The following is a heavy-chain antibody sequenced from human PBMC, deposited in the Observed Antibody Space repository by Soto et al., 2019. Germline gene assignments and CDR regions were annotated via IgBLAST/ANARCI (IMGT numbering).Heavy chain of an antibody. D-gene: IGHD6-19*01. CDR3: ARSIAVAATGWFDP. Sequence: QVQLQESGPGLVKPSQTLSLTCTVSGGSISRGGYYWSWIRQHPGKGLEWIGYIYYSGSTYYNPSLKSRVTISVDTSKNQFSLKLSSVTAADTAVYYCARSIAVAATGWFDPWGQGTLVTVSS. CDR1: GGSISRGGYY. V-gene: IGHV4-31*03. J-gene: IGHJ5*02. CDR2: IYYSGST.